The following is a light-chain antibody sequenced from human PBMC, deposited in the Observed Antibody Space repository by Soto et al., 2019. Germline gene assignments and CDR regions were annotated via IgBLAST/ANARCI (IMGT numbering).Light chain of an antibody. V-gene: IGKV3-15*01. J-gene: IGKJ2*01. CDR1: QSINSE. CDR2: RAS. CDR3: QQRHKWPLT. Sequence: EIVMTQSPATLSLSPGERAALSCRASQSINSELAWYQQKPGQPPRLLIYRASTRATDVPARFTGSESGSEFALTIGGLQSEDFAVYYCQQRHKWPLTFGQGTRLEI.